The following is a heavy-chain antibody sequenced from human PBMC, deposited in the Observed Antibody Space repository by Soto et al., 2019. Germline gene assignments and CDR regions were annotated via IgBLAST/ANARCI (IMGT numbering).Heavy chain of an antibody. J-gene: IGHJ6*02. CDR2: INSDGSST. CDR3: ARDQRLWFGEFIVLTVPIHYYGMDV. CDR1: GFTFSSYW. V-gene: IGHV3-74*01. Sequence: EVQLVESGGGLVQPGGSLRLSCAASGFTFSSYWMHWVRQAPGKGLVWVSRINSDGSSTSYADSVKGRFTISRDNAKNTLYLQMNSLRAEDTAVYYCARDQRLWFGEFIVLTVPIHYYGMDVWGQGTTVTVSS. D-gene: IGHD3-10*01.